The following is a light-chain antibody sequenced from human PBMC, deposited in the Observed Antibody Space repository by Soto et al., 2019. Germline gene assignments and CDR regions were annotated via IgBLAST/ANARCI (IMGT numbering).Light chain of an antibody. CDR1: SGHTSHI. CDR2: LEGSGNY. J-gene: IGLJ7*01. V-gene: IGLV4-60*03. CDR3: ETWGSNIGV. Sequence: QPVLTQSSSASASLGSSVKLTCSLDSGHTSHIIAWHQQQPGQAPRYLMKLEGSGNYNKGSGVPDRFSGSSSGADRYLTISNLQSEDEADYYCETWGSNIGVFGEGTQLTVL.